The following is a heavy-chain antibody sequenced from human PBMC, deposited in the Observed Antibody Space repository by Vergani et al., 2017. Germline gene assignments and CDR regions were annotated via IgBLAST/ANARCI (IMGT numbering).Heavy chain of an antibody. CDR1: GGSISSGSYY. J-gene: IGHJ4*02. V-gene: IGHV4-61*02. CDR2: IYTSGST. CDR3: AGYDFWSGIDY. Sequence: QVQLQESGPGLVKPSQTLSLTCTVSGGSISSGSYYWSWIRQPAGKGLEWIGLIYTSGSTNYNPSLKSRVTISVDTSKNQFSLKLSSVTAADTAVYYCAGYDFWSGIDYWGQGTLVTVSS. D-gene: IGHD3-3*01.